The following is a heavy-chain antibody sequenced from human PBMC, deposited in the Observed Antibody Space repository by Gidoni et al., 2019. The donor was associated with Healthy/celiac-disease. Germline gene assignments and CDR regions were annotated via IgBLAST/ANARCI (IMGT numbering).Heavy chain of an antibody. Sequence: EVQLVESGGGLIKPGGSLRLSCAASGFTFSSNYMSWVRQAPGKGLEWVSVIYSGGSTYYADAVKGRFTISRDNSKNTLYLQMNSLRAEDTAVYYCGGAIYSYGYFDYWGQGTLVTVSS. CDR1: GFTFSSNY. D-gene: IGHD5-18*01. V-gene: IGHV3-53*01. CDR3: GGAIYSYGYFDY. CDR2: IYSGGST. J-gene: IGHJ4*02.